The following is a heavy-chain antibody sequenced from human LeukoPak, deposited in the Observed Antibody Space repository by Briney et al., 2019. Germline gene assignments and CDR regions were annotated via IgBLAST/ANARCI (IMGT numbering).Heavy chain of an antibody. V-gene: IGHV5-51*01. D-gene: IGHD2-2*02. J-gene: IGHJ4*02. CDR3: ARQGCTTTSCHTIDY. Sequence: GASLKISCKGSGYTYTKSWIAWVRQMPGKGLELMGIIYPVDSETRYSPSFQGQVTISVDKSISTAYLQRSSLKASDTAMYYCARQGCTTTSCHTIDYWGQGTLVTVSS. CDR2: IYPVDSET. CDR1: GYTYTKSW.